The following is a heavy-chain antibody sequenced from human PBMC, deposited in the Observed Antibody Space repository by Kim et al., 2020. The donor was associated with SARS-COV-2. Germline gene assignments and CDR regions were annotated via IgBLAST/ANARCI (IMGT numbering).Heavy chain of an antibody. V-gene: IGHV3-30*03. J-gene: IGHJ6*02. CDR1: GFTFSSYG. CDR3: AILLLAAAGTLNNYYYYYGRDV. Sequence: GGSLRLSCAASGFTFSSYGMHWVRQAPGKGLEWVAVISYDGSNKYYADSVKGRFTISRDNSKNTLYLQMNSLRAEDTAVYYCAILLLAAAGTLNNYYYYYGRDVWGQGTTVTVSS. D-gene: IGHD6-13*01. CDR2: ISYDGSNK.